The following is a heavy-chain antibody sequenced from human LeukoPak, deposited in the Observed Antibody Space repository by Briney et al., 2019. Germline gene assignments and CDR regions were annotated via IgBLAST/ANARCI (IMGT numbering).Heavy chain of an antibody. V-gene: IGHV4-38-2*02. J-gene: IGHJ5*02. CDR2: IYHSGST. Sequence: SETLSLTCTVSGYSISSGYYWGWIRQPPGKGLEWIGSIYHSGSTYYNPPLKSRVTISVDTSKNQFSLKLSSVIAADTAVYYCARVGGAAAGWFDPWGQGTLVTVSS. CDR1: GYSISSGYY. D-gene: IGHD6-13*01. CDR3: ARVGGAAAGWFDP.